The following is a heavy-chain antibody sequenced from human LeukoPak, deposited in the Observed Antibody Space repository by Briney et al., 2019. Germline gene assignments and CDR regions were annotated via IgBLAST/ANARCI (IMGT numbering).Heavy chain of an antibody. D-gene: IGHD5-12*01. CDR3: ARGRGRVATIHY. CDR2: MNPNSGNT. Sequence: ASMKVSCKASGYTFTSYDINWVRQATGQGLEWMGWMNPNSGNTGYAQKFQGRVTMTRNTSISTAYMELSSLRSEDTAVYYCARGRGRVATIHYWGQGTLVTVSS. CDR1: GYTFTSYD. J-gene: IGHJ4*02. V-gene: IGHV1-8*01.